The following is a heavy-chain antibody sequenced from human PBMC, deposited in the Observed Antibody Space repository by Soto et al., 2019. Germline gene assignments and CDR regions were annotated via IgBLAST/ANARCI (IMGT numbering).Heavy chain of an antibody. V-gene: IGHV1-46*03. J-gene: IGHJ4*02. CDR3: ASSMTTVTLGGFDY. D-gene: IGHD4-17*01. CDR2: INPSGGST. Sequence: QVQLVQSGAEVKKPGASVKVSCKASGYTFTSYYMHWVRQAPGQGLEWMGIINPSGGSTSYAQKFQGRVPMTRDTATSTVYMELGSLRSEDTAVYYCASSMTTVTLGGFDYWGQGTLVTVSS. CDR1: GYTFTSYY.